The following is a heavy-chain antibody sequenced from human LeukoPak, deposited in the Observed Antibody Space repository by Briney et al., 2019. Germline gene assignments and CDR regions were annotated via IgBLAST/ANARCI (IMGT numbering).Heavy chain of an antibody. V-gene: IGHV1-2*02. J-gene: IGHJ3*02. CDR2: INPNSGGT. Sequence: GASVKVSCKASGYTFTGYYMHWVRQAPGQGLEWMGWINPNSGGTNYAQKFQGRVTMTRDTSISTAYMELSRLRSDDTAVYYCARDLYYYDSSGGGPWDAFDIWGQGTIITVSS. D-gene: IGHD3-22*01. CDR3: ARDLYYYDSSGGGPWDAFDI. CDR1: GYTFTGYY.